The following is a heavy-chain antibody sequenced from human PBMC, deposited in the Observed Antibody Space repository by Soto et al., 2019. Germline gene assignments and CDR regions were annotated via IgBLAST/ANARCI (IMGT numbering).Heavy chain of an antibody. CDR1: GFTFSSYS. CDR2: ISNNGGNI. J-gene: IGHJ4*02. V-gene: IGHV3-48*02. CDR3: ATTPRGANNY. Sequence: EVHLVESGGGLVQPGGSLRLSCAASGFTFSSYSMNWVRQAPGKGLEWISYISNNGGNIYYADSVKGRFTISRDNAYNSLYLQLNSRRDEDTAVYYCATTPRGANNYWGQGTLVTVSS. D-gene: IGHD1-26*01.